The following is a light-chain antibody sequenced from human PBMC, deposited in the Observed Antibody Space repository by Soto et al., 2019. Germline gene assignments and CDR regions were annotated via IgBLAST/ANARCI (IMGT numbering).Light chain of an antibody. CDR3: EEEGSSSPELT. Sequence: EIVLTQSPGTLSLSPGERATLSCRASQSVSSSYLAWYQQKPGQSPRLLIYGASSMATRIPARLSGSGSGQDLTPTTSRLESEDFSVYYCEEEGSSSPELTFGPGTKVDIK. V-gene: IGKV3-20*01. CDR2: GAS. CDR1: QSVSSSY. J-gene: IGKJ3*01.